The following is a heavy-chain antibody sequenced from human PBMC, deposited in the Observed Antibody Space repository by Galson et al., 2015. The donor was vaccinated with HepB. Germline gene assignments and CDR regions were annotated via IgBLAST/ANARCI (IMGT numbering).Heavy chain of an antibody. CDR2: IGTAGDT. D-gene: IGHD5-12*01. Sequence: SLRLSCAASGFTFSSYDMHWVRQATGKGLEWVSAIGTAGDTYYPGSVKGRFTISRENAKNSLYLQMNSLRAGDTAVYYCARGRGTSYDYGDAFDIWGQGTMVTVSS. CDR1: GFTFSSYD. J-gene: IGHJ3*02. V-gene: IGHV3-13*04. CDR3: ARGRGTSYDYGDAFDI.